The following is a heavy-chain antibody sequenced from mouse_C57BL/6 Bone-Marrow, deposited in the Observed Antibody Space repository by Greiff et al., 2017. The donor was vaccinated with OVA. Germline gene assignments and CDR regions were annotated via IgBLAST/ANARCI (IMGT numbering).Heavy chain of an antibody. D-gene: IGHD2-3*01. V-gene: IGHV5-17*01. CDR2: ISSGSSTI. CDR3: AREGWLLRYFDV. CDR1: GFTFSDYG. J-gene: IGHJ1*03. Sequence: EVMLVESGGGLVKPGGSLKLSCAASGFTFSDYGMHWVRQAPEKGLEWVAYISSGSSTIYYADTVKGRFTISRDNAKNTLFLQMTSLRSEDTAMYYCAREGWLLRYFDVWGTGTTVTVSS.